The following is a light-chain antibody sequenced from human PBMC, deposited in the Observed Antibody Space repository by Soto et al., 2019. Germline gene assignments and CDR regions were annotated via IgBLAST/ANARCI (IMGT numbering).Light chain of an antibody. V-gene: IGKV3-20*01. Sequence: EIVLTQSPGTLSLSPGERATLSCRASQSVSSSYLAWYQQKPGQAPRLLIYGASNRATGIPDRFSGNGSGTDFTLTFSRLEPEDFAVYYCQQCGSSPPYTFGQ. CDR3: QQCGSSPPYT. J-gene: IGKJ2*01. CDR1: QSVSSSY. CDR2: GAS.